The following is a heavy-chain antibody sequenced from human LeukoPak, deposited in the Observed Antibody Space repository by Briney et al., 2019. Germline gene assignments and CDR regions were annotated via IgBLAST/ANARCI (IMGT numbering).Heavy chain of an antibody. D-gene: IGHD1-1*01. CDR3: ARDRYRLVPYDAFDI. V-gene: IGHV3-7*01. CDR1: GFTFSSYW. CDR2: IKQDGGEK. J-gene: IGHJ3*02. Sequence: GGSLRLSCAASGFTFSSYWMSWVRQAPGKGLEWVANIKQDGGEKYYVDSVKGRFTISRDNAKNSLYLQMNSLRAEDTAVYYCARDRYRLVPYDAFDIWGQGTMVTVSS.